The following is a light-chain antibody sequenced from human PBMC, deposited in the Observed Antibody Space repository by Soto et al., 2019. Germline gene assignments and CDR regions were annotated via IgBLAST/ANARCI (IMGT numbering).Light chain of an antibody. J-gene: IGKJ2*01. CDR1: QSVSSN. CDR3: QQYNNWPLMYT. Sequence: EIVMTQCPATLSVSPGERATLSCRASQSVSSNLAWYQQKPGQAPRPLIYGASTRATGIPARSSGSGSGTEFTLTISSLQSEDFAVYYCQQYNNWPLMYTFGQGTK. V-gene: IGKV3-15*01. CDR2: GAS.